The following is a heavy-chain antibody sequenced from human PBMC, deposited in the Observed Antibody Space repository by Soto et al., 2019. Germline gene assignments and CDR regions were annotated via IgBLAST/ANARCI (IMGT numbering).Heavy chain of an antibody. V-gene: IGHV3-73*02. CDR1: GFTFSGSA. CDR3: TSRMVSQMATTRRDYDY. J-gene: IGHJ4*02. CDR2: IRSKANSYAT. Sequence: EVQLVESGGGLVQPGGSLKLSCAASGFTFSGSAMHWVRQASGKGLEWVGRIRSKANSYATAYAASVKGRFTISRDDSKNTAYLQMNSLKTEDTAVYYCTSRMVSQMATTRRDYDYWGQGTLVTVSS. D-gene: IGHD1-1*01.